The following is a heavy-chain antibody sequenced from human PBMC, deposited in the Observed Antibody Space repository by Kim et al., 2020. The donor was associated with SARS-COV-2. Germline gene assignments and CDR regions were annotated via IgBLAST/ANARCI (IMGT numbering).Heavy chain of an antibody. V-gene: IGHV1-24*01. CDR3: ATVSHDHLVGATSPHDYYFDY. J-gene: IGHJ4*02. D-gene: IGHD1-26*01. Sequence: ASVKVSCKVSGYTLTELSMHWVRQAPGKGLDWMGGFDPEDGETIYAQKFQGRVTMTEDTSTDTAYMELSSLRSEDTAVYYCATVSHDHLVGATSPHDYYFDYWGQGTLVAVSS. CDR1: GYTLTELS. CDR2: FDPEDGET.